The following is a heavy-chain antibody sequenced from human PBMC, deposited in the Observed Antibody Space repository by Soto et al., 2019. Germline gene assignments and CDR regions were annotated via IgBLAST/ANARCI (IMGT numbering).Heavy chain of an antibody. J-gene: IGHJ5*02. CDR1: GFSLSTSGVG. Sequence: QITLKESGPTLVKPTQTLTLTCTFSGFSLSTSGVGVGWIRQPPGKALEWLALIYWNDDKRYSPSLKSRLTITKDTSKNQVVLTMTNMDPVDTATYYCAHSITMVPGDIFDPWGQGTLVTVSS. V-gene: IGHV2-5*01. CDR2: IYWNDDK. CDR3: AHSITMVPGDIFDP. D-gene: IGHD3-10*01.